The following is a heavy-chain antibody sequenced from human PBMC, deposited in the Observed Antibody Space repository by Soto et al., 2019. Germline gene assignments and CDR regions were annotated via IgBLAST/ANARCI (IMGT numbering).Heavy chain of an antibody. Sequence: QLQLQESGPGLVKPSETLSLTCTVSGGSISSSSYYWGWIRQPPGKGLEWIGSVYYSGTTYYNPSLKSRVAISVDTSKSQSSPKLSFVTAADTAVYYCARQSPINTGTGYWGQGTLVTVSS. CDR2: VYYSGTT. J-gene: IGHJ4*02. CDR1: GGSISSSSYY. CDR3: ARQSPINTGTGY. D-gene: IGHD4-17*01. V-gene: IGHV4-39*01.